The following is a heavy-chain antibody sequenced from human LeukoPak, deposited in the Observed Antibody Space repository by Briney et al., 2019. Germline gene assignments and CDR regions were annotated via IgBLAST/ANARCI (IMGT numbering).Heavy chain of an antibody. J-gene: IGHJ6*01. CDR1: GGSFSGYY. Sequence: SETLSLTCAVYGGSFSGYYWSWIRQPPGKGLEWIGEINHCGSTNYNPSLKSRVTISVDTTKKQFSLKLSSVTAADTAVYYCARRIRGGWYYYYGMDVWGQGTTVTVSS. CDR3: ARRIRGGWYYYYGMDV. V-gene: IGHV4-34*01. D-gene: IGHD6-19*01. CDR2: INHCGST.